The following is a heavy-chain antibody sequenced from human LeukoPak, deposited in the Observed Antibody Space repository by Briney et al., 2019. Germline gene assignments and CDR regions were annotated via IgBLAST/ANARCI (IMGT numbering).Heavy chain of an antibody. V-gene: IGHV3-21*01. CDR3: ARDEGYCSSTSCYVDY. CDR1: GFTFSSYS. Sequence: GGSLRLSCAASGFTFSSYSMNWVRQAPGKGLEWVSSISSSYNYIYYADSVKGRFTISRDNAKNSLYLQMNSLRAEDTAVYCCARDEGYCSSTSCYVDYWGRGTLVTVSS. D-gene: IGHD2-2*01. J-gene: IGHJ4*02. CDR2: ISSSYNYI.